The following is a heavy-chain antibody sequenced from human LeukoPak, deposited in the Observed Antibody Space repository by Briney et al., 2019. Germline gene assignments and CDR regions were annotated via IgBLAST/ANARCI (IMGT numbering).Heavy chain of an antibody. CDR3: ARDPFRYCSSTSCSDYYYYGMDV. J-gene: IGHJ6*02. CDR2: IIPIFGTA. Sequence: SVKVSCKASGGTFSSYATSWVRQAPGQGLEWMGGIIPIFGTANYAQKFQGRVTITADESTSTAYMELSSLRSEDTAVYYCARDPFRYCSSTSCSDYYYYGMDVWGQGTTVTVSS. CDR1: GGTFSSYA. D-gene: IGHD2-2*01. V-gene: IGHV1-69*01.